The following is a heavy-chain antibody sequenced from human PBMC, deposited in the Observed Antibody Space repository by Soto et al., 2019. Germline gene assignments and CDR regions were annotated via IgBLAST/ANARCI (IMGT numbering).Heavy chain of an antibody. V-gene: IGHV3-33*01. D-gene: IGHD6-19*01. Sequence: GGSLRLSCAASGFTFSSYGMHWVRQAPGKGLESVAVIWYDGSNKYYADSVKGRFTISRDNSKNTLYLQMNSLRAEDTAVYYCARSQGAVAGLVDYWGQGTLVTVSS. J-gene: IGHJ4*02. CDR3: ARSQGAVAGLVDY. CDR1: GFTFSSYG. CDR2: IWYDGSNK.